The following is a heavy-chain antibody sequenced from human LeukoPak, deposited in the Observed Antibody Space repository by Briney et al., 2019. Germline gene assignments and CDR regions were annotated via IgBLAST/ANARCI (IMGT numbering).Heavy chain of an antibody. CDR1: GYTFTSYY. J-gene: IGHJ4*02. Sequence: ASVKVSCKASGYTFTSYYMHWVRQAPGQGLEWMGIINPSGGSTSYAQKFQGRVTMTRDTSTSTVYTELSSLRSEDTAVYYCARDRLYDSSGSYYFDYWGQGTLVTVSS. CDR3: ARDRLYDSSGSYYFDY. CDR2: INPSGGST. D-gene: IGHD3-22*01. V-gene: IGHV1-46*01.